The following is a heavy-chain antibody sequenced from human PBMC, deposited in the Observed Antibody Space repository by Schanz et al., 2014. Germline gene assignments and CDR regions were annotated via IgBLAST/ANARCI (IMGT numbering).Heavy chain of an antibody. Sequence: AQLVESGGGLVKPGGSLRLSCEASEFTFSSYKMNWVRQAPGKGLEWVSSISSSGSYIHYADSVKGRFTISRDNAKNTLYLQMNSLRAEDTAVYYCARDSRPKYDFLTAYYSIDYWGQGTLVTVSS. D-gene: IGHD3-9*01. CDR2: ISSSGSYI. CDR3: ARDSRPKYDFLTAYYSIDY. J-gene: IGHJ4*02. V-gene: IGHV3-21*01. CDR1: EFTFSSYK.